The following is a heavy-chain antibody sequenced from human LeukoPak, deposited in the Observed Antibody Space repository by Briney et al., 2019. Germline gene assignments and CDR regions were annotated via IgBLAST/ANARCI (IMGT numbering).Heavy chain of an antibody. Sequence: GGSLRLSCAASGFTFSSYGMHWVRQAPGKGLEWVAVISYDGSDKYYADSVKGRFTISRDNSKNTLYLQMNSLRAEDTAVYYCAKDRGYGGAIDLYYYYYGMDVWGQGTTVTVSS. CDR1: GFTFSSYG. V-gene: IGHV3-30*18. CDR3: AKDRGYGGAIDLYYYYYGMDV. J-gene: IGHJ6*02. D-gene: IGHD4-23*01. CDR2: ISYDGSDK.